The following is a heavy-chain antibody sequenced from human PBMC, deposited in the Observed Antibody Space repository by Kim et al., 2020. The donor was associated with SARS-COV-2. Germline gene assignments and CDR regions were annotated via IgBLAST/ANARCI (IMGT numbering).Heavy chain of an antibody. D-gene: IGHD3-16*01. Sequence: GGSLRLSCAASGFTFDDYAMHWVRQAPGKGLEWVSGISWNSGSIGYADSVKGRFTISRDNAKNSLYLQMNSLRAEDTALYYCAKDRGDYGDFDYWGQGTLVTVSS. V-gene: IGHV3-9*01. CDR2: ISWNSGSI. J-gene: IGHJ4*02. CDR1: GFTFDDYA. CDR3: AKDRGDYGDFDY.